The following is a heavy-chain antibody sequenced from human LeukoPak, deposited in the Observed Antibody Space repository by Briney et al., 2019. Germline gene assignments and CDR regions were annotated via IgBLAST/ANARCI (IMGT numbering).Heavy chain of an antibody. CDR1: GGSISSYY. Sequence: SETLSLTCTVSGGSISSYYWNWIRQPPGKGLEWIGYIHYSGTNYYNPSLKSRVTISVDTSKSQFSLKLSSVTAADTAVYYCARVGGIVAAGLFDYWGQGTLVTVSS. J-gene: IGHJ4*02. CDR3: ARVGGIVAAGLFDY. CDR2: IHYSGTN. D-gene: IGHD6-13*01. V-gene: IGHV4-59*01.